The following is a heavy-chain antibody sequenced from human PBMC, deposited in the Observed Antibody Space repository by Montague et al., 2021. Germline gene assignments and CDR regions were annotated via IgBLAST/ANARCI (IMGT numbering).Heavy chain of an antibody. CDR3: ARDPGYCSSADCKGDAFDI. D-gene: IGHD2-2*01. CDR1: GGSISSSSYY. J-gene: IGHJ3*02. V-gene: IGHV4-39*07. Sequence: SETLSLTCTVSGGSISSSSYYWGWIRQPPGKGLEWIGSIYYSGSTYYNPSLKSRVTISVDTSRNQFSLKLSSVTAEDTAVYYCARDPGYCSSADCKGDAFDIWGQGTMVTVSS. CDR2: IYYSGST.